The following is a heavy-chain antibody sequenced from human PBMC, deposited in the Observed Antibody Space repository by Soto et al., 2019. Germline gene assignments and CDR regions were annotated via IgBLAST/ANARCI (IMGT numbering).Heavy chain of an antibody. CDR2: ISDDGHNK. V-gene: IGHV3-30*18. D-gene: IGHD3-10*02. Sequence: QVQLVESGGGVVQPGRSLSLSCAASQLTFNNYAMHWVRQAPGKGLEWVAGISDDGHNKYYADSVRGRFTISRDNSKNTVYLHMNSLRVDDTAVYYCAKDLNVKTYVPYGMDVWGQGTTVTVSS. J-gene: IGHJ6*02. CDR1: QLTFNNYA. CDR3: AKDLNVKTYVPYGMDV.